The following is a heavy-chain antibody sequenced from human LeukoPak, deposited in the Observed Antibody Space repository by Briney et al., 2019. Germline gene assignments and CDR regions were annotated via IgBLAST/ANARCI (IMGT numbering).Heavy chain of an antibody. D-gene: IGHD3-9*01. J-gene: IGHJ4*02. Sequence: GGSLRLSCAASGFTVSSNYIWVRQAPGKGLEWVSVIYSGGSTYYADSVKGRFTISRDNAKNSLYLQMNSLRAEDTVVYYCARRDYDILTGYADYFDYWGQGTLVTVSS. CDR2: IYSGGST. CDR3: ARRDYDILTGYADYFDY. CDR1: GFTVSSNY. V-gene: IGHV3-53*01.